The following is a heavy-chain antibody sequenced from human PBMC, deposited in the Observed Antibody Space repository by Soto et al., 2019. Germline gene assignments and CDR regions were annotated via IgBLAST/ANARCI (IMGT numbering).Heavy chain of an antibody. CDR3: AREYRTTGWYYGMDV. D-gene: IGHD2-8*02. J-gene: IGHJ6*02. Sequence: AASVKVSCKASGYTFTGYYMHWVRQAPGQGLEWMGWINPNSGGTNYAQKFQGWVTMTRDTSISTAYMELSRLRSDDTAVYYCAREYRTTGWYYGMDVWGQGTTVTVSS. CDR2: INPNSGGT. CDR1: GYTFTGYY. V-gene: IGHV1-2*04.